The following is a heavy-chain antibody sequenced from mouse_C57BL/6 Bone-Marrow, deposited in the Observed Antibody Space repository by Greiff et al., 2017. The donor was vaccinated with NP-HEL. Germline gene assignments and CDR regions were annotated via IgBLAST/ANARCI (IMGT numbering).Heavy chain of an antibody. V-gene: IGHV1-58*01. D-gene: IGHD2-5*01. CDR3: ARETENYSNLYWYFDV. Sequence: EVQLVESGAELVRPGSSVKMSCKTSGYTFTSYGINWVKQRPGQGLEWIGYIYIGNGYTEYNEKFKGKATLTSDTSSSTAYMQLSSLTSEDSAIYFCARETENYSNLYWYFDVWGTGTTVTVSS. J-gene: IGHJ1*03. CDR2: IYIGNGYT. CDR1: GYTFTSYG.